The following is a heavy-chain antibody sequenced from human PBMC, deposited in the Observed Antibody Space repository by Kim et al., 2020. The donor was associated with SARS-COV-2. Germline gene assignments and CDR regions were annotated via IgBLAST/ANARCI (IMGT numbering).Heavy chain of an antibody. V-gene: IGHV3-53*01. Sequence: ADSVKGRFTISRDNSKNTLYLQMNSLRAEDTAVYYCARDVGGVPALTFRYWGQGTLVTVSS. CDR3: ARDVGGVPALTFRY. J-gene: IGHJ4*02. D-gene: IGHD3-16*01.